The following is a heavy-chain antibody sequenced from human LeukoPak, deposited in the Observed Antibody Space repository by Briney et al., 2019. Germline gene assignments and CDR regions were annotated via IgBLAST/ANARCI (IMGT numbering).Heavy chain of an antibody. V-gene: IGHV4-4*07. CDR1: GGSISSYF. CDR3: ARGPRNSDWYSIDY. Sequence: KPSETLSLTCTVSGGSISSYFWSWIRQPAGRGLEWIGRIYTSGSTDYNPSLKSRVTMSVDTSKNQFSLKLNSVTAADTAVYYCARGPRNSDWYSIDYWGQGTLATVSS. D-gene: IGHD6-19*01. J-gene: IGHJ4*02. CDR2: IYTSGST.